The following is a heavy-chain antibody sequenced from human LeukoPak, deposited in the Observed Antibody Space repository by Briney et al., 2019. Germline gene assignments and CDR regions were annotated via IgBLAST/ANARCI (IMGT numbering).Heavy chain of an antibody. CDR2: INADGGRT. J-gene: IGHJ4*02. Sequence: GGSLRLSCAASGFTLGPYAMHWVRQRPGKGLEWVAHINADGGRTFYADSVEGRFTISRDNSKDSLYLQMNSLTTDDTALYYCGTWAIYHSLDVWGQGTLVTASS. D-gene: IGHD3/OR15-3a*01. V-gene: IGHV3-43*02. CDR3: GTWAIYHSLDV. CDR1: GFTLGPYA.